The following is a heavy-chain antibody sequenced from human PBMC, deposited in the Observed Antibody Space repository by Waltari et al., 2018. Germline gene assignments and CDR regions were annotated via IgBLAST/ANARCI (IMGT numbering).Heavy chain of an antibody. CDR3: ASSRSGYYDFWSGYNDFSWFDP. CDR1: GGSFSGYY. CDR2: INHSGST. Sequence: QVQLQQWGAGLLKPSETLSLTCAVHGGSFSGYYWSWIRQPPGKGLEWIGEINHSGSTNYNPSLKSRVTISVDTSKNQFSLKLSSVTAADTAVYYCASSRSGYYDFWSGYNDFSWFDPWGQGTLVTVSS. D-gene: IGHD3-3*01. J-gene: IGHJ5*02. V-gene: IGHV4-34*01.